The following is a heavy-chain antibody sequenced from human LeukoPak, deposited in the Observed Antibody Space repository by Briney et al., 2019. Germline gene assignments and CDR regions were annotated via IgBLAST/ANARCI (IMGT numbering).Heavy chain of an antibody. CDR2: IRSKAYGGTT. V-gene: IGHV3-49*03. D-gene: IGHD3-3*01. CDR1: GFTFGDYA. CDR3: TRDPAYYDFWSGHYYFDY. Sequence: PGRSLRLSCTASGFTFGDYAMSWFRQAPGKGLEWVGFIRSKAYGGTTEYAASVKGRFTISRDDSKSIAYLQVNSLKTEDTAVYYCTRDPAYYDFWSGHYYFDYWGQGTLVTVSS. J-gene: IGHJ4*02.